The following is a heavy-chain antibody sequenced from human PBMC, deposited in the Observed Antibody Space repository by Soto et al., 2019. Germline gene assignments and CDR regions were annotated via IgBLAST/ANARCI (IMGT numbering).Heavy chain of an antibody. Sequence: GGSLRLSCTASGFTFTSYGMGWVRQAPGKGLQWVSTIRGDGGETHYTDSVKGRFSISRDNSKNTVYLQMDSLRAEDTAVYFCASGVWVETDDFFVYWGQGTLVTVSS. CDR1: GFTFTSYG. V-gene: IGHV3-23*01. CDR3: ASGVWVETDDFFVY. CDR2: IRGDGGET. D-gene: IGHD6-13*01. J-gene: IGHJ4*02.